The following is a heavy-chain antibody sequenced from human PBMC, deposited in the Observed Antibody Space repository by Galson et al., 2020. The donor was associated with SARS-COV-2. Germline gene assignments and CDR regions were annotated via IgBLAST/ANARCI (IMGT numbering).Heavy chain of an antibody. CDR1: GFTFSSYA. V-gene: IGHV3-23*01. D-gene: IGHD4-17*01. J-gene: IGHJ4*02. Sequence: GESLKISCAASGFTFSSYAMSWVRQAPGKGLEWVSAISGSGGSTYYADSVKGRFTISRDNSKNTLYLQMNSLRAEDTAVYYCAKAGETGYFDYWGQGTLVTVSS. CDR3: AKAGETGYFDY. CDR2: ISGSGGST.